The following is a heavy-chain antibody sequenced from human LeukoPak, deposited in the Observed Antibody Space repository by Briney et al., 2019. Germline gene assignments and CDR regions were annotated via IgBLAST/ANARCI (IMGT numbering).Heavy chain of an antibody. Sequence: SVKVSCKASGGTFSSYAISWVRQASGQGLERMGGIIPIFGTANYAQKFQGRVTITADESTSTAYMELSSLRSEDTAVYYCARAVHYYDSSGLRVYYFDYWGQGTLVTVSS. J-gene: IGHJ4*02. V-gene: IGHV1-69*13. CDR3: ARAVHYYDSSGLRVYYFDY. CDR1: GGTFSSYA. CDR2: IIPIFGTA. D-gene: IGHD3-22*01.